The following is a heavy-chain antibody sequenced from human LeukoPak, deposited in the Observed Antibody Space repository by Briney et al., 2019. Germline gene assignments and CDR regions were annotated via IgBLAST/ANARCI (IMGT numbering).Heavy chain of an antibody. Sequence: GGSLRLSCAASGFTFSSYAMHWVRQAPGKGLEWVAVISYDGSNKYYADSVKGRFTISRDNSKNTLYLQMNSLRAEDTAVYYCARDAPKYYDFWSGYSYWGQGTLVTVSS. CDR1: GFTFSSYA. V-gene: IGHV3-30-3*01. CDR2: ISYDGSNK. CDR3: ARDAPKYYDFWSGYSY. J-gene: IGHJ4*02. D-gene: IGHD3-3*01.